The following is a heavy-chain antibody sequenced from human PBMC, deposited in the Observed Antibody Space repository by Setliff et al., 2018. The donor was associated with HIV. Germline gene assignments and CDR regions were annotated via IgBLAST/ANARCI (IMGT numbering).Heavy chain of an antibody. V-gene: IGHV1-18*01. CDR3: ARDDGSSSWYD. Sequence: GASVKVSCKASGYTFTSYGISWVRQAPGQGLEWMGWISAYNGNTNYAQKLQGRVTMTTDTSTSTANMELRSPRSDDTAVYYCARDDGSSSWYDWGQGTLVAVSS. CDR1: GYTFTSYG. D-gene: IGHD6-13*01. CDR2: ISAYNGNT. J-gene: IGHJ4*02.